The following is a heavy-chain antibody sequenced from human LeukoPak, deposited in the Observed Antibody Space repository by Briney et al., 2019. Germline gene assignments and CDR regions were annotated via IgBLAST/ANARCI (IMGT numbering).Heavy chain of an antibody. CDR2: ISYDGSNK. Sequence: GGSLRLSCAASGFTFSSYGMHWVRQAPGKGLEWVAVISYDGSNKYYADSVKGRFTISRDNSKNTLYLQMNSLRAEDTAVYYCAKEAGAVAGLYYGMDVWGQGTTVTVSS. V-gene: IGHV3-30*18. CDR1: GFTFSSYG. J-gene: IGHJ6*02. D-gene: IGHD6-19*01. CDR3: AKEAGAVAGLYYGMDV.